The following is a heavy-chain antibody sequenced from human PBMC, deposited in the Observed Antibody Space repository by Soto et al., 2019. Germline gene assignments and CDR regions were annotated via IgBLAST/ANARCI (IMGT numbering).Heavy chain of an antibody. CDR1: GFTFSSYG. CDR3: AKDHLESKVKTPSY. D-gene: IGHD2-21*01. J-gene: IGHJ4*02. V-gene: IGHV3-30*18. CDR2: ISYDGNKK. Sequence: QVQLVESGGGVVQPGRSLRLSCGASGFTFSSYGMHWVRQAPGKGLEWVAVISYDGNKKYYADSVKRRFTISRDNFKNTLYLQMDNLRAEDTDMQYCAKDHLESKVKTPSYWGQGTLVTVSS.